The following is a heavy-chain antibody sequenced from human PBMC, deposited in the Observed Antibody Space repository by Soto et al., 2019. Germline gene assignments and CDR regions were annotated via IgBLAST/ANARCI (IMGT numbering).Heavy chain of an antibody. D-gene: IGHD1-26*01. CDR1: GESVSSNSSA. CDR3: ARDGRGIVGATTHYYYGMDV. CDR2: TYYRSKWYN. J-gene: IGHJ6*02. Sequence: SQTLALNGSISGESVSSNSSAWNWIRQSPSRGLEWQGRTYYRSKWYNDYAVSVKSRITINPDTSKNQFSLQLNSVTPEDTAVYYCARDGRGIVGATTHYYYGMDVWGQGSTVTVSS. V-gene: IGHV6-1*01.